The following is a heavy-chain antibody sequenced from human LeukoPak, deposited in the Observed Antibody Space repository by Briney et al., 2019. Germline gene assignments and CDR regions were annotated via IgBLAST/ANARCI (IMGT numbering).Heavy chain of an antibody. V-gene: IGHV3-30*02. D-gene: IGHD6-13*01. CDR2: IRYDGSNK. Sequence: GGSLRLSCAASGFTYSSYGMHWVRQAPGKGLEWVAFIRYDGSNKYYADSVKGRFTISRDNSKNTLYLQMNSLRAEDTAVYYCAKGSYSGIAAAGHDYWGQGTLVTVS. CDR1: GFTYSSYG. CDR3: AKGSYSGIAAAGHDY. J-gene: IGHJ4*02.